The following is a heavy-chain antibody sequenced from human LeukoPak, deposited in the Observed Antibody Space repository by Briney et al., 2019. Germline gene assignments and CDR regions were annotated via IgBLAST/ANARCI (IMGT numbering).Heavy chain of an antibody. J-gene: IGHJ3*02. CDR1: GSTFSSYA. Sequence: GGSLRLSCAASGSTFSSYAMSWVRQAPGKGLEWVSANSGSGDSTYYADSVEGRFTISRDNSKNTLYLQMNSLRAEDTAVYYCAKPCRSGLSPFDAFDIWGQGTMVTVSS. CDR2: NSGSGDST. D-gene: IGHD6-19*01. V-gene: IGHV3-23*01. CDR3: AKPCRSGLSPFDAFDI.